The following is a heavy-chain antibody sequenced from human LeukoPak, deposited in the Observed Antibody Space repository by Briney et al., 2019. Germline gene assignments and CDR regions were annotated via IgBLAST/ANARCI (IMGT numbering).Heavy chain of an antibody. CDR3: ASQGQQLVVWYFDY. D-gene: IGHD6-13*01. J-gene: IGHJ4*02. CDR2: IYYSGST. CDR1: SSYG. Sequence: SSYGMHWVRQPPGKGLEWIGSIYYSGSTYYNPSLKSRVTISVDTSKNQFSLKLSSATAADTAVYYCASQGQQLVVWYFDYWGQGTLVTVSS. V-gene: IGHV4-39*01.